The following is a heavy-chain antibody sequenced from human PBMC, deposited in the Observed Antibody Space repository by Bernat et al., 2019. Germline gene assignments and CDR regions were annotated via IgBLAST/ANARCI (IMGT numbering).Heavy chain of an antibody. V-gene: IGHV4-59*01. J-gene: IGHJ3*02. D-gene: IGHD2-15*01. Sequence: QVQLQESGPGLVKPSETLSLTCSVSGGSISGYYWSWIRQPPGKELEWIGYIYYSGSTNYNPSLMSRITFSVDTSKNQFSLNLNSVTAADTAVYFCARDLSGGSHAFDIWGQGTVVTVSS. CDR2: IYYSGST. CDR3: ARDLSGGSHAFDI. CDR1: GGSISGYY.